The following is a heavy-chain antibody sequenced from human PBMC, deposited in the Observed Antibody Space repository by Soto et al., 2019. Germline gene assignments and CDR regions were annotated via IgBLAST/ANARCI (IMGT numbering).Heavy chain of an antibody. CDR1: GCTFSSYA. Sequence: SVKVSCKASGCTFSSYAISWVRQAPGQGLEWMGGIIPIFGTANYAQKFQGRVTITADESTSTAYMELSSLRSEDTAVYYCARDRYSSSYEDAFDIWGQGTMVTVSS. D-gene: IGHD6-6*01. CDR2: IIPIFGTA. J-gene: IGHJ3*02. V-gene: IGHV1-69*13. CDR3: ARDRYSSSYEDAFDI.